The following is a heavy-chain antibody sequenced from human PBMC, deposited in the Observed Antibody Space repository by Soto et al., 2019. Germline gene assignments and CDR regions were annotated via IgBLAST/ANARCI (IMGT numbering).Heavy chain of an antibody. CDR1: GFTFSSYA. J-gene: IGHJ6*02. D-gene: IGHD6-13*01. Sequence: GGSLRLSCAAYGFTFSSYAMSWVRQAPGKGLEWVSAISGSGGSTYYADSVKGRFTISRDNSKNTLYLQMNSLRAEDTAVYYCARDRAGSNYYYGMDVWGQGTTVTVSS. CDR2: ISGSGGST. V-gene: IGHV3-23*01. CDR3: ARDRAGSNYYYGMDV.